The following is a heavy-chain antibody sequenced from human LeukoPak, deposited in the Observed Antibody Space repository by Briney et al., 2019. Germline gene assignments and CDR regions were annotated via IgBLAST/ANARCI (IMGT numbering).Heavy chain of an antibody. Sequence: GALGKLSCKPSGYTVTSYDINWVRQATGHGLEWRGWMNPNSGNTGYAQKFQGRVTMTRNISISTAYMELSSLRSEDPAVYYRASGSARISYYYVELWRKGPTVSVSS. CDR1: GYTVTSYD. J-gene: IGHJ6*03. D-gene: IGHD6-6*01. CDR2: MNPNSGNT. CDR3: ASGSARISYYYVEL. V-gene: IGHV1-8*01.